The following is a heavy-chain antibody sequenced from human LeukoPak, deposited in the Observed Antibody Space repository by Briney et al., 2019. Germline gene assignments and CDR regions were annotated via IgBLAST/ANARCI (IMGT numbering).Heavy chain of an antibody. CDR2: ISTNSTTI. D-gene: IGHD2-15*01. Sequence: PGGSLRLSCAASGFTFSIYSMSWVRQAPGKGLEWLSYISTNSTTIYYADSVKGRFTISRDDARNSLSLQMNSLRADDTAVYYCAKEMGYCTGGSCYRWFDSWGQGTLVTVSS. J-gene: IGHJ5*01. CDR1: GFTFSIYS. CDR3: AKEMGYCTGGSCYRWFDS. V-gene: IGHV3-48*01.